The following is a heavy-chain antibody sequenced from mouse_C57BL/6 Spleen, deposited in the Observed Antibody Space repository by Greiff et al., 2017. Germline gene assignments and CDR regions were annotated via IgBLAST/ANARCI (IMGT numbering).Heavy chain of an antibody. J-gene: IGHJ2*01. CDR1: GYTFTSYC. CDR3: ARRTKGVYVDFEY. CDR2: IYPGSGST. D-gene: IGHD1-3*01. V-gene: IGHV1-55*01. Sequence: VQLQQSGAELARPGASVKMSCKASGYTFTSYCITWVKQRPGQGLEWIGEIYPGSGSTYYNEKFKGKATLTADTSSSTAYMQLRSLTSEDSAVYYCARRTKGVYVDFEYWGQGTTVTASS.